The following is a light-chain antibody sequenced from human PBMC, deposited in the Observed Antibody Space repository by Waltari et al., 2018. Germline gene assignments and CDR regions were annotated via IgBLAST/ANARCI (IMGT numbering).Light chain of an antibody. CDR3: QQYNNWPPT. CDR2: GAS. Sequence: ELVMTQSPATLSVSPGERATLSCRASQSVSSNLAWYQQKPGQAPRPLISGASTRATGIPARFSGSGSGTEFTLTISSLQSEDFAVYYCQQYNNWPPTFGQGTKVEIK. V-gene: IGKV3-15*01. CDR1: QSVSSN. J-gene: IGKJ1*01.